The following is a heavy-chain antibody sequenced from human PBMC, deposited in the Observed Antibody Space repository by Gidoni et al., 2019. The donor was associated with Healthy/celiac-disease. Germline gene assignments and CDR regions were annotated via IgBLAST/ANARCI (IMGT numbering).Heavy chain of an antibody. J-gene: IGHJ4*02. CDR2: INPDGANT. CDR1: GFTFRSYW. CDR3: ARFGDFGD. Sequence: EVYLVESGVGLVQPGGSLSLSCEASGFTFRSYWMHWVRQAPGKGLLWLSRINPDGANTDYADSVKGRFTISRDNAKNTLYLQMNSLRAEDTAIYYCARFGDFGDWGQGTLVTVSS. V-gene: IGHV3-74*01. D-gene: IGHD3-10*01.